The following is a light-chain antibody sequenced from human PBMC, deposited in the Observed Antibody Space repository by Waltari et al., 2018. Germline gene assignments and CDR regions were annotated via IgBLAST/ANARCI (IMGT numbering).Light chain of an antibody. Sequence: EVVMTHSPATLSVSLGERAILSCRASQRVNNNLAWYQRKPGQAPRLLIYGASTRATGIAARFRGSGSGTEFTLTISSLQSEDSAIYFCQQYNRWPPTFGPGTKVDIK. J-gene: IGKJ3*01. V-gene: IGKV3-15*01. CDR2: GAS. CDR3: QQYNRWPPT. CDR1: QRVNNN.